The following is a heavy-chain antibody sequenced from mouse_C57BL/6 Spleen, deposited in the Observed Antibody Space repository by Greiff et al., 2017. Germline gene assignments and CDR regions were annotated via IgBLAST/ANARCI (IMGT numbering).Heavy chain of an antibody. CDR3: APLRYCDV. V-gene: IGHV1-42*01. Sequence: EVQLQQSGPELVKPGASVKISCKASGYSFTGYYMNWVKQSPEKSLEWIGEINPSTGGTTYNQKVKAKATLTVDNSSSTAYMQLKSLTSEDSAVYYCAPLRYCDVWGTGTTVTVSS. CDR2: INPSTGGT. J-gene: IGHJ1*03. CDR1: GYSFTGYY.